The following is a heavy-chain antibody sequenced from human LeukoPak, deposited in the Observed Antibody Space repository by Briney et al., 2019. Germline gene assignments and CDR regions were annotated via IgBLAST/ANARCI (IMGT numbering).Heavy chain of an antibody. V-gene: IGHV4-31*03. CDR3: ARGRSYYDFWSGYPPTLDAFDI. CDR1: GGSVSSGGYY. D-gene: IGHD3-3*01. J-gene: IGHJ3*02. Sequence: SETLSLTCTVSGGSVSSGGYYWSWIRQHPGKGPEWIGYIFYSGSTHYNPSLKRRVTLSLDTSKNQFSLKLSSVTAADTAVYYCARGRSYYDFWSGYPPTLDAFDIWGQGTMVTVSS. CDR2: IFYSGST.